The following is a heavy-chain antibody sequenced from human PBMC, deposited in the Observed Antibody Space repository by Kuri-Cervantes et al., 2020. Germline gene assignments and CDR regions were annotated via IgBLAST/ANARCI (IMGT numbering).Heavy chain of an antibody. CDR1: GFTFSSYG. Sequence: GESLKISCAASGFTFSSYGMHWVRQAPGKGLEWVAFIRYDGSNKYYADSVKGRFTISRDNSKNTLYLQMNSLRAEDTAVYYCARSRWFGELLYFDYWGQGTLVTVSS. V-gene: IGHV3-30*02. CDR2: IRYDGSNK. J-gene: IGHJ4*02. CDR3: ARSRWFGELLYFDY. D-gene: IGHD3-10*01.